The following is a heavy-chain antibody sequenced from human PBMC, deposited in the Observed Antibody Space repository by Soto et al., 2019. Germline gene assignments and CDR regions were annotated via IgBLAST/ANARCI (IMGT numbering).Heavy chain of an antibody. D-gene: IGHD6-13*01. CDR3: SNPQAAGTDYYYYMDV. CDR1: GFTFSSYA. J-gene: IGHJ6*03. Sequence: GGSLRLSCAASGFTFSSYAMSWVRQAPGKGLEWVSAISGSGGSTYYADSVKGRFTISRDNSKNTLYLQMNSLRAEDTAVYYCSNPQAAGTDYYYYMDVWGKGTTVTVSS. CDR2: ISGSGGST. V-gene: IGHV3-23*01.